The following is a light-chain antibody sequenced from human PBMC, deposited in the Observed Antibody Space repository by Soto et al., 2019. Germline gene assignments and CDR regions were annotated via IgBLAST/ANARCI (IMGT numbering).Light chain of an antibody. V-gene: IGKV3-11*01. Sequence: EIVLTQSPATLSLSPGERATLSCRASQTVSNYLAWYQQKPGQAPRLLIYDASIRATGIPARFSGSRSGTDFTLTISSLEPEDFAVYYCQQRSNWPPITFGQGTRLEIE. CDR3: QQRSNWPPIT. CDR1: QTVSNY. CDR2: DAS. J-gene: IGKJ5*01.